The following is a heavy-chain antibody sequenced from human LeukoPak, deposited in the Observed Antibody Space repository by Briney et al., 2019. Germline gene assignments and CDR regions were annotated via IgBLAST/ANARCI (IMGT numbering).Heavy chain of an antibody. J-gene: IGHJ4*02. Sequence: SETLSLTCAVYGGSFSGYYWSWIRQPAGKGLEWIGEINHSGSTNYNPSLKSRVTISVDTSKNQFSLKLSSVTAADTAVYYCARATGIAAAGTFDYFDYWGQGTLVTVSS. CDR3: ARATGIAAAGTFDYFDY. D-gene: IGHD6-13*01. CDR2: INHSGST. V-gene: IGHV4-34*01. CDR1: GGSFSGYY.